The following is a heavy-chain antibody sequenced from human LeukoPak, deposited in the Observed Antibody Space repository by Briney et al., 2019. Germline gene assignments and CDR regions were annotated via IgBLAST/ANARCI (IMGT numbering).Heavy chain of an antibody. CDR3: AREYCGSDCYQHYYYGMDV. CDR2: ISSNGGST. CDR1: GFTFSSYA. J-gene: IGHJ6*02. D-gene: IGHD2-21*02. Sequence: GGSLRLSCAASGFTFSSYAMHWVRQAPGKGLEYVSAISSNGGSTYYANSVKGRFTISRDNSKNTLYLQMGSLRAEDMAVYYCAREYCGSDCYQHYYYGMDVWGQGTTVTVSS. V-gene: IGHV3-64*01.